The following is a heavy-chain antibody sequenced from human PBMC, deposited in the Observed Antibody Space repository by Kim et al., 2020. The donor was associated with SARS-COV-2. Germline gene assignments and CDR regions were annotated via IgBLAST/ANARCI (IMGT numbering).Heavy chain of an antibody. V-gene: IGHV4-59*01. CDR2: VSHSGST. Sequence: SETLSLTCSVSGDSMSGYYWSWIRQPQGKGLEWIGYVSHSGSTKYSSSLKSRVTISVDTSKNQFSLKLSSVTAADTAVFYCARVDSSGYGLDYWGRGYLVTVSS. J-gene: IGHJ4*02. CDR3: ARVDSSGYGLDY. CDR1: GDSMSGYY. D-gene: IGHD6-25*01.